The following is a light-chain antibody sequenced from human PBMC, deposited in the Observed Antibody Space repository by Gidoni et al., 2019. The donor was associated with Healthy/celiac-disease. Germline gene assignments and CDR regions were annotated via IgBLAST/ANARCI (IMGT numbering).Light chain of an antibody. J-gene: IGKJ1*01. V-gene: IGKV3-20*01. Sequence: EIVLTQSPGTLSLSPGERATLSCRASQSVSSSYVAWYQQKPGQAPRLLIYGDSSRATGIPDRFSGSGSGTDFTLTISRLEPEDFAVYYCQQYGSSPWTFGQGTKVEIK. CDR2: GDS. CDR3: QQYGSSPWT. CDR1: QSVSSSY.